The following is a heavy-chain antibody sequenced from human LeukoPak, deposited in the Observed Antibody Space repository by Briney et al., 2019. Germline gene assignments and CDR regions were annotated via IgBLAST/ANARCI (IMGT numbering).Heavy chain of an antibody. Sequence: GWSLRLPCAASGFTFSRYDFHWVRQATGKGLEWVSGIGAAADTHYAGSVKGRFTISRENAKNSLYLQMDSLRAGDTAVYYCARAVRGLYYYYFYMDAWGKGTTVTVSS. CDR3: ARAVRGLYYYYFYMDA. V-gene: IGHV3-13*01. CDR1: GFTFSRYD. J-gene: IGHJ6*03. CDR2: IGAAADT. D-gene: IGHD3-10*01.